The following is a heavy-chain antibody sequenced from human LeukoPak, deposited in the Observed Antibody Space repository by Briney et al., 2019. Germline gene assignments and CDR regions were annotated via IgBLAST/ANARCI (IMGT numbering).Heavy chain of an antibody. V-gene: IGHV3-7*01. CDR2: IKADGGEK. D-gene: IGHD6-6*01. CDR3: ARGGAARPDV. CDR1: GFTFSTYW. J-gene: IGHJ4*02. Sequence: RPGGSLRLSCAASGFTFSTYWMNWFRQTPGKGLEWVAKIKADGGEKDHVDSVKGRFTISRDNAKNSLYLQMNSLRVEDTAVYDCARGGAARPDVWGQGTLVTVSS.